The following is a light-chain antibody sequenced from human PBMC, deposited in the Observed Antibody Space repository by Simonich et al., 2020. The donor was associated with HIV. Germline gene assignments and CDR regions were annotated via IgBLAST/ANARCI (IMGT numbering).Light chain of an antibody. CDR1: SSNIGSNS. CDR2: RNN. J-gene: IGLJ3*02. V-gene: IGLV1-47*01. Sequence: QSVLTQPPSASGTPGQRVTISCSGSSSNIGSNSVYWYQQLPGTAPKLLIYRNNQRPSGGPDRFSGSKSGTSASLAISGLRSEDEADYYCAAWDDSLSGPVFGGGTKLTVL. CDR3: AAWDDSLSGPV.